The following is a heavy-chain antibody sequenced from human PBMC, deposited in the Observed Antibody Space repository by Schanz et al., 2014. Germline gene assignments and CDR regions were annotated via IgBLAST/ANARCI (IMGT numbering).Heavy chain of an antibody. V-gene: IGHV3-9*01. CDR1: GFRFDDYA. Sequence: EVQLVESGGSLVQPGGSLRLSCVASGFRFDDYAMHWVRQAPGKGLEWVSGMSWNAGSLGYGDSVKGRFTISRDNAKKSLYLQMNSLRAEDTALYYCARDTAQSCIGPSCFEYFPPRGQGALVTVSS. D-gene: IGHD2-2*01. CDR2: MSWNAGSL. CDR3: ARDTAQSCIGPSCFEYFPP. J-gene: IGHJ1*01.